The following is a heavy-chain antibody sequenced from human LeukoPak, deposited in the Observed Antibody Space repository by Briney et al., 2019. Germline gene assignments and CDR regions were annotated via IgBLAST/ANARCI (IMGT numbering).Heavy chain of an antibody. CDR1: GFTFSSYA. Sequence: GVLRLSCAASGFTFSSYAMSWVRQAPGKGLEWVSAISGSGGSTYYADSVKGRFTISRDNSKNTLYLQMNSLRAEVTAVYYCAKGATVTTDFDYWGQGTLVTVSS. J-gene: IGHJ4*02. CDR2: ISGSGGST. CDR3: AKGATVTTDFDY. V-gene: IGHV3-23*01. D-gene: IGHD4-17*01.